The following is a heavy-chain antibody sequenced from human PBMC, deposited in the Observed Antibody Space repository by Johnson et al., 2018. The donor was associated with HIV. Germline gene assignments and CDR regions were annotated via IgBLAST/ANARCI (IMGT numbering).Heavy chain of an antibody. CDR1: GFTFSSYA. CDR2: ISYDGSNK. Sequence: QVQLVESGGGVVQPGRSLRLSCVASGFTFSSYAMHWVRQAPGKGLEWVEVISYDGSNKYYADSVQGRFTISRDNSKNTLYLQMNSLRAEDTAVYYCAGKEAIDEAFDIWGQGTMVTVSS. V-gene: IGHV3-30-3*01. CDR3: AGKEAIDEAFDI. J-gene: IGHJ3*02. D-gene: IGHD2-2*01.